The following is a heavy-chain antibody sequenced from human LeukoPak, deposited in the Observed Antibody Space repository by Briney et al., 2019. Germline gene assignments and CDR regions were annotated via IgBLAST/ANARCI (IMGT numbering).Heavy chain of an antibody. CDR2: IKSKTDGGTT. J-gene: IGHJ3*02. CDR1: GFTFSNAW. CDR3: TTLKRVDFWSGYHDAFDI. Sequence: GGSLRLSCAASGFTFSNAWMSWVRQAPGKGLEWVGRIKSKTDGGTTDCAAPVKGRFTISRDDSKNTLYLQMNSLKTEDIAVYYCTTLKRVDFWSGYHDAFDIWGQGTMVTVSS. V-gene: IGHV3-15*01. D-gene: IGHD3-3*01.